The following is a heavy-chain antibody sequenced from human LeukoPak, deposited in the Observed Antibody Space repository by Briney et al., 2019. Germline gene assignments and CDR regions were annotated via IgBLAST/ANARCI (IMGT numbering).Heavy chain of an antibody. V-gene: IGHV1-46*01. CDR1: GYTFTSYF. CDR3: ARADSGWYFILDY. J-gene: IGHJ4*02. CDR2: INPSGGST. D-gene: IGHD6-19*01. Sequence: GGSLRLSCAASGYTFTSYFMHWVRQAPGQGLEWMGIINPSGGSTSYAQKFQGRVTITRDTSASTAYMELSSLRSEDTAVYYCARADSGWYFILDYWGQGTLVTVSS.